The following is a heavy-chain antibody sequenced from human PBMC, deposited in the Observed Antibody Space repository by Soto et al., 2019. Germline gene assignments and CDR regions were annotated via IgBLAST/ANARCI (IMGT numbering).Heavy chain of an antibody. CDR3: ARDQRYIRQGYSDY. CDR2: IGDPGTFI. J-gene: IGHJ4*02. D-gene: IGHD1-1*01. Sequence: EVQLVESGGGLAKPGGSLRLSCVGSAFIFSDHSMNWVRQAPGKGLEWVTAIGDPGTFIYYADSVKGRFTIARDNAKNSLVLQMDSLRPEATAVYYCARDQRYIRQGYSDYWGQGTLVTVSS. V-gene: IGHV3-21*01. CDR1: AFIFSDHS.